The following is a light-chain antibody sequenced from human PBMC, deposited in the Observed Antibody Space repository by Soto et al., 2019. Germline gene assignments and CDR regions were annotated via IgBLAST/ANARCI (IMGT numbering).Light chain of an antibody. Sequence: EIVLTQCPVTLSLSQGERVTLSCRASQSLPTKALAWYQQKPGQTPRLLIYGASTRDTAIPDRFNGSGSGTDFTLTISRLEPEDFAVYYCQQYGSSPPITFGQGTRLEIK. CDR1: QSLPTKA. CDR3: QQYGSSPPIT. CDR2: GAS. V-gene: IGKV3-20*01. J-gene: IGKJ5*01.